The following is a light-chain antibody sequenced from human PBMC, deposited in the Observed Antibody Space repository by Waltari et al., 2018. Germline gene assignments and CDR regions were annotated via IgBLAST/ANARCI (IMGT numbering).Light chain of an antibody. J-gene: IGKJ1*01. CDR3: MQGTQWSWT. CDR1: QSLVHSDGNTY. Sequence: DVVMTQSPLSLPVILGQPASISCRSSQSLVHSDGNTYLNWFHQRPGQSPRRLIYKVSNRDSGVPDRFSGSGADTDFTLEISRVEAEDVGVYYCMQGTQWSWTFGQGTKVEIE. V-gene: IGKV2-30*02. CDR2: KVS.